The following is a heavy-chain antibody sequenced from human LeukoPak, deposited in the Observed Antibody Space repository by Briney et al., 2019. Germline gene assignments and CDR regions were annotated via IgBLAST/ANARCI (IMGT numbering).Heavy chain of an antibody. CDR3: ARDLYRIVVVPHYFDY. Sequence: PGGSLRLSCAASGFTFSTYWTSCVRQAPGRGREWVANIMKDGSEKYYVDSVKGRFTISRDNAKNSLYLQMISLRAEDTAVYYCARDLYRIVVVPHYFDYWGQGTLVTVSS. CDR2: IMKDGSEK. D-gene: IGHD3-22*01. CDR1: GFTFSTYW. V-gene: IGHV3-7*01. J-gene: IGHJ4*02.